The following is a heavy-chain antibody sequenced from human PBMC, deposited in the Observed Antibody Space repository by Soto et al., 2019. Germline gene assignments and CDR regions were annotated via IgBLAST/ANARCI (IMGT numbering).Heavy chain of an antibody. CDR2: FDPEDGET. CDR3: ATPGDSSGWFWFDP. D-gene: IGHD6-19*01. V-gene: IGHV1-24*01. Sequence: ASVKVSCKVSGYTLTELSMHWVRHAPGKGLEWMGGFDPEDGETIYAQKFQGRVTMTEYTSTDTAYMELSSLRSEDTAVYYCATPGDSSGWFWFDPWGQGALVTVSS. J-gene: IGHJ5*02. CDR1: GYTLTELS.